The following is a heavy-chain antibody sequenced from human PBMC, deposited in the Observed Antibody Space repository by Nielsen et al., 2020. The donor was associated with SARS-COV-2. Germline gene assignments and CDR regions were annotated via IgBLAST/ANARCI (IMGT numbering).Heavy chain of an antibody. CDR2: IIPIFGTA. CDR3: ARARATIFGLVMSYGMDV. CDR1: GGTFSSNA. Sequence: SVKVSCKASGGTFSSNAFSWVRQAPGQGLEWMGGIIPIFGTANYAQKFQGRVTITADKSTSTAYMELSSLRSEDTAVYYCARARATIFGLVMSYGMDVWGQGTTVAVSS. J-gene: IGHJ6*02. D-gene: IGHD3/OR15-3a*01. V-gene: IGHV1-69*06.